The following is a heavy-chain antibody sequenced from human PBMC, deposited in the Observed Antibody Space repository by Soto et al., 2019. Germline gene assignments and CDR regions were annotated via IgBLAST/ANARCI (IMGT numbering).Heavy chain of an antibody. V-gene: IGHV3-30*03. CDR3: XXXXXXXXXXXXDI. CDR2: ISYDGSDK. J-gene: IGHJ3*02. Sequence: QVQLVESGGGVVQPGRSLRLSCAASGFTFNNYGMXXXXXXXXXXXXWVALISYDGSDKYYADSVKGRFTISRDNSKXXXXXXXXXXXXXXXXXXXXXXXXXXXXXXXXDIWGQGTMVTVSS. CDR1: GFTFNNYG.